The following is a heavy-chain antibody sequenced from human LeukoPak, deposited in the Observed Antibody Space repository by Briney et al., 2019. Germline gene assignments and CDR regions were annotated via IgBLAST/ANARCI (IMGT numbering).Heavy chain of an antibody. CDR1: GGSISSGGYY. V-gene: IGHV4-31*03. CDR2: IYYSGST. D-gene: IGHD2-15*01. CDR3: ASPHGKGYCSGGSCYSGATFDY. Sequence: PSETLSLTCTVSGGSISSGGYYWSWIRQHPGKGLEWIGYIYYSGSTYYNPSLKSRVTISVDTPKNQFSLKLSSVTAADTAVYYCASPHGKGYCSGGSCYSGATFDYWGQGTLVTVSS. J-gene: IGHJ4*02.